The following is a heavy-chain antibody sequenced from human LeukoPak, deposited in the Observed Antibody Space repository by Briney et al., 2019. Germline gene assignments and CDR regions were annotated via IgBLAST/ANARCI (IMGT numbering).Heavy chain of an antibody. J-gene: IGHJ4*02. V-gene: IGHV3-49*04. CDR1: GFTFGDYA. Sequence: PGGSLRLSCTASGFTFGDYAMSWVRQAPGKGLEWVGFIRSTTYGGTTEYAASVEGRFTISRDDSKSIAYLQVNSLKTEDTAVYYCNRYSSGWYNSDYWGQGTLVTVSS. D-gene: IGHD6-19*01. CDR3: NRYSSGWYNSDY. CDR2: IRSTTYGGTT.